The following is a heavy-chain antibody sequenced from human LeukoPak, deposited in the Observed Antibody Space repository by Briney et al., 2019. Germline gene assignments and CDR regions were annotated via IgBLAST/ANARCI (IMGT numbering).Heavy chain of an antibody. V-gene: IGHV4-38-2*01. D-gene: IGHD1-26*01. CDR1: GYSITSGFY. CDR2: IYHSGST. J-gene: IGHJ5*02. CDR3: ARGQGAVNWFDP. Sequence: SETLSLTCAVSGYSITSGFYWGWIRQPPGKGLEWIGSIYHSGSTYYNPSLKSRVTISEDTSKNQFSLKLSSVTAADTAVYYCARGQGAVNWFDPWGQGTLVTVSS.